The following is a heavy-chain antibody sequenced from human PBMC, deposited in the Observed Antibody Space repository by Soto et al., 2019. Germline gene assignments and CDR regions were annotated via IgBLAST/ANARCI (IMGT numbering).Heavy chain of an antibody. D-gene: IGHD3-3*01. J-gene: IGHJ4*02. CDR1: GFTFSSYA. CDR3: AKDPQAAGMEADLDY. Sequence: PGGSLRLSCAASGFTFSSYAMSWVRQAPGKGLEWVSAISGSGGSTYYADSVKGRFTISRDNSKNTLYLQMNSLRAEDTAVYYCAKDPQAAGMEADLDYWGQGTLVTVSS. V-gene: IGHV3-23*01. CDR2: ISGSGGST.